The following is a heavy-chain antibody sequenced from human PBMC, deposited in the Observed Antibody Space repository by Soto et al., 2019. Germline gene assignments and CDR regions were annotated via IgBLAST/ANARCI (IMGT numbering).Heavy chain of an antibody. J-gene: IGHJ6*02. CDR2: ISGYNGHT. CDR3: AREGEMPYYYYGLDV. CDR1: GYTFTTYG. Sequence: QVQLVQSGAEVRKPGASVKVSCKASGYTFTTYGISWVRQAPGQGLEWMGWISGYNGHTKYAQKFQGRVTMTTDTSTSTVYMDLRSLRSYDTVVYYCAREGEMPYYYYGLDVWGQGTTVTGSS. V-gene: IGHV1-18*01. D-gene: IGHD3-16*01.